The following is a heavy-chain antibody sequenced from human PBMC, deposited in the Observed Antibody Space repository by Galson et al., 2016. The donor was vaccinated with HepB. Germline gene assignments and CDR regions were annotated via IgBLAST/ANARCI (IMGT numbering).Heavy chain of an antibody. CDR3: AKRSPYYFDY. D-gene: IGHD3-10*01. V-gene: IGHV3-23*01. CDR2: ISTAGGYA. CDR1: GFTFSSYA. J-gene: IGHJ4*02. Sequence: SLRLSCAASGFTFSSYAMGWLRRAPGKGLECVATISTAGGYAYYADSVKGRLTISRDNSKNTLYLQINSLRAEDTAIYYCAKRSPYYFDYWGQGALVTVSS.